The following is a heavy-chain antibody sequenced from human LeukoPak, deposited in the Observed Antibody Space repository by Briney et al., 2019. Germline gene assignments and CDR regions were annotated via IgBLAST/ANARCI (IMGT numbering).Heavy chain of an antibody. CDR1: GGTFSSYA. V-gene: IGHV1-69*06. CDR3: ARECSGGSCYSVDWFDP. D-gene: IGHD2-15*01. CDR2: IIPIFGTA. J-gene: IGHJ5*02. Sequence: SVKVSCKASGGTFSSYAISWVRQAPGQGLEWIGGIIPIFGTANYAQKFQGRVTITADKSTSTAYMELSSLRSEDTAVYYCARECSGGSCYSVDWFDPWGQGTMVTVSS.